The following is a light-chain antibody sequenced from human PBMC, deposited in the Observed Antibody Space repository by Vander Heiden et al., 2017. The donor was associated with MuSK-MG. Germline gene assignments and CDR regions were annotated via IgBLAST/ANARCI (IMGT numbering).Light chain of an antibody. CDR1: QVISNY. J-gene: IGKJ3*01. V-gene: IGKV1-27*01. CDR3: QRYNSAPFT. Sequence: DIQMTQFPSSLSASVGDRVTITCRASQVISNYLAWYQQKPGKVPKLLIYAASTLQSGVPSRFSGSGSGTDFTLTITSLHPEDVATYYCQRYNSAPFTFGHGTKVDIK. CDR2: AAS.